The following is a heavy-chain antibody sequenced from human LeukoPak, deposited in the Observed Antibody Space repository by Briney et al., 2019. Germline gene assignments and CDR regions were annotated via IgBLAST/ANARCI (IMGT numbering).Heavy chain of an antibody. CDR2: IHYSGST. V-gene: IGHV4-59*01. D-gene: IGHD3-10*01. CDR3: ARLYGSGSYLDWFDP. Sequence: SETLSLTCTVSGGSISSYYWSWIRQSPGKGLEWIGYIHYSGSTNYNPSFKSRVTISVETSKNQFSLKLSSVTAADTAVYYCARLYGSGSYLDWFDPWGQGTLVTVSS. CDR1: GGSISSYY. J-gene: IGHJ5*02.